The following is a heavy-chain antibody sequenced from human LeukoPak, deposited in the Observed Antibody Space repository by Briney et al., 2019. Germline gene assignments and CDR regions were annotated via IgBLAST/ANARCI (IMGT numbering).Heavy chain of an antibody. CDR1: GGSISNYY. D-gene: IGHD2-21*01. J-gene: IGHJ5*02. CDR3: ARHIVGGGWFDP. CDR2: IYYSGST. Sequence: SETLSLTCTVSGGSISNYYWSWIRQPPGKGLEWIGYIYYSGSTNYNPSLKSRVTISVDTSKNQFSLKLSSVTAADTAVYYCARHIVGGGWFDPWGQGTLVTVSS. V-gene: IGHV4-59*08.